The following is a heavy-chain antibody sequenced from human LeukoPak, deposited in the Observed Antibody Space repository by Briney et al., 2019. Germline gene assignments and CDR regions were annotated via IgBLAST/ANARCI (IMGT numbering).Heavy chain of an antibody. Sequence: GASVKVSCKGSGDIFTSYAISWVRQAPGLGLEWMGAIIPLLGTANSAQKFQDRVTITANDSTRTVYMELTSLTSDDTAVYYCAGDFAEAGSGAMIWGQGTQVTVSS. CDR2: IIPLLGTA. D-gene: IGHD3-22*01. V-gene: IGHV1-69*01. CDR1: GDIFTSYA. CDR3: AGDFAEAGSGAMI. J-gene: IGHJ4*02.